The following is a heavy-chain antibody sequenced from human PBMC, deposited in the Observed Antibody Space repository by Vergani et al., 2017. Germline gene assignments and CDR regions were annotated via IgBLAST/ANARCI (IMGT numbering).Heavy chain of an antibody. CDR3: ANHGPQARVYGDYYGDY. CDR1: GFTFSSYG. Sequence: QVQLVESGGGVVQPGRSLRLSCAASGFTFSSYGMHWVRQAPGKGLEWVAVISYDGSNKYYADSVKGRFTISRDNSKNTLYLQMNILIAEHTAVYYFANHGPQARVYGDYYGDYWGQGTLVTVSS. V-gene: IGHV3-30*18. D-gene: IGHD4-17*01. J-gene: IGHJ4*02. CDR2: ISYDGSNK.